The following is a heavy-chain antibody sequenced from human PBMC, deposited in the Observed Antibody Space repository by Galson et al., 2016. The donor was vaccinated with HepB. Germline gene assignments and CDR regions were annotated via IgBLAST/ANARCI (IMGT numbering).Heavy chain of an antibody. Sequence: SLRLSCAASGFTSSNHWMSWVRQAPGKGLEWVAGISQYGGKKDYLESVKGRFTISRDNAKNSLYLQMDNLRAEDTAVYYCARIIRPFAEFGSWGQGTLVTVAS. V-gene: IGHV3-7*01. CDR1: GFTSSNHW. CDR3: ARIIRPFAEFGS. CDR2: ISQYGGKK. J-gene: IGHJ4*02. D-gene: IGHD3-16*01.